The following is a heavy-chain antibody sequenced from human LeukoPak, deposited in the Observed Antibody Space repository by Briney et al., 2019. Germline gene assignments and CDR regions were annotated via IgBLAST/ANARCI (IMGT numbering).Heavy chain of an antibody. Sequence: SETLSLTCSVSGDSVSRSDSYWDWIRQPPGKGLEWIGTIYYTGRTYYSPSLKSRVTMSVDTSNNQFSLNLRSVTAADTAVYYCARRRYYDGSGYLEWGQGTLLSVST. D-gene: IGHD3-22*01. V-gene: IGHV4-39*01. CDR2: IYYTGRT. J-gene: IGHJ1*01. CDR3: ARRRYYDGSGYLE. CDR1: GDSVSRSDSY.